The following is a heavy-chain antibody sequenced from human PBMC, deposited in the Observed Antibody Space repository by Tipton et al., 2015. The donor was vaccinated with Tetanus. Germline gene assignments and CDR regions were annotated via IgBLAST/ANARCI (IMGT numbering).Heavy chain of an antibody. V-gene: IGHV4-4*07. J-gene: IGHJ4*02. D-gene: IGHD1-14*01. CDR2: ISNGNP. CDR3: ARGTGDY. CDR1: RGPLSSYY. Sequence: TLSLTCSVSRGPLSSYYWSWIRQPAGKGLEWIGHISNGNPDYTPSLKNRVTLSVDTSKNEFSLNLRSVTAADTGMYYCARGTGDYWGQGTLVTVSS.